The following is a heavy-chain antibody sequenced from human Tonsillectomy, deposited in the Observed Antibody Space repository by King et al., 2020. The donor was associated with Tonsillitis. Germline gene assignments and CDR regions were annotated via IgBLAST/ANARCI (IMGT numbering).Heavy chain of an antibody. J-gene: IGHJ6*02. CDR1: GFDSDEFG. D-gene: IGHD2-15*01. V-gene: IGHV3-9*02. CDR3: AKDIYSDYSYYNRDV. CDR2: INWNGDTT. Sequence: VQLVESGGGLVQPGRSLRLSCAASGFDSDEFGMHWVRQAPGKGLEWVSGINWNGDTTAYADSVKGRFTISRDSAKNSLYLQMSSLRPEDTALYFCAKDIYSDYSYYNRDVWGQGTTVIVSS.